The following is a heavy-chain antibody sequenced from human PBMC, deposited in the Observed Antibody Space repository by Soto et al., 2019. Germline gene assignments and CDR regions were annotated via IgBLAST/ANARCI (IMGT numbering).Heavy chain of an antibody. J-gene: IGHJ4*02. D-gene: IGHD3-9*01. CDR3: ARAPLPIYDILTGYYLAPDY. V-gene: IGHV3-74*01. Sequence: GGSLRLSCAASGFTFSSYWMHWVRQAPGKGLVWVSRINSDGSSTSYADSVKGRFTISRDNAKNTLYLQMNSLRAEDTAVYYCARAPLPIYDILTGYYLAPDYWGQGTLVTVSS. CDR2: INSDGSST. CDR1: GFTFSSYW.